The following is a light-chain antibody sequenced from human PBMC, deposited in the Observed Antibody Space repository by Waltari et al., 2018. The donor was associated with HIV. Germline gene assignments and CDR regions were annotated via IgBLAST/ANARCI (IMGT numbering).Light chain of an antibody. CDR2: EVS. J-gene: IGKJ4*01. Sequence: EIVMTQTPPSLSVTPGQAASISCKSSETLLHSDGKTYVDWYVQKTGLPPQLLFYEVSNRFAGVPDRFSGSGSGTDFTLILSRVEAEDVGVYYCMQSAQFPVTFGGGTKVEI. CDR1: ETLLHSDGKTY. V-gene: IGKV2D-29*01. CDR3: MQSAQFPVT.